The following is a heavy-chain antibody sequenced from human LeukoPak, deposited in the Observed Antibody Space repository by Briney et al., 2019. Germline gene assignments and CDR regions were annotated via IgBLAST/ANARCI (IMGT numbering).Heavy chain of an antibody. D-gene: IGHD6-19*01. CDR2: ISASGGST. CDR3: AKDSRAVVAVAGSDYYYYYMDV. J-gene: IGHJ6*03. Sequence: GGSLRLSCAASGFTFSSYAMSWVRQAPGKGLEWVSAISASGGSTYYADSVKGRFTISRDNSKNSLYLQMNSLRAEDTALYYCAKDSRAVVAVAGSDYYYYYMDVWGKGTTVTVSS. CDR1: GFTFSSYA. V-gene: IGHV3-23*01.